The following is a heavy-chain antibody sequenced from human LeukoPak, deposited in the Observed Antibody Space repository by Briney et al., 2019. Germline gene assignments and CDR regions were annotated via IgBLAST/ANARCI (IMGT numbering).Heavy chain of an antibody. CDR2: TDHSGST. J-gene: IGHJ6*02. CDR1: GGSISSGGYS. D-gene: IGHD2-2*01. CDR3: AGRDGGGSSSTSCHTGYGMDV. V-gene: IGHV4-30-2*01. Sequence: SETLSLTCAVSGGSISSGGYSWSWIRQPPGKGLEWIRYTDHSGSTYYNPSLKRRVTISVDESKKQFSLKLSSVTAADTAVYYCAGRDGGGSSSTSCHTGYGMDVWGQGTMVTVSS.